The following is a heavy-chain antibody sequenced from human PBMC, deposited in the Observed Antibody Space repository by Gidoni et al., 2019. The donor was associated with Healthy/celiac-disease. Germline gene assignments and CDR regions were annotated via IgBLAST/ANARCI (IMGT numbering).Heavy chain of an antibody. CDR3: ARGFRRWYCGGLRANYFDY. V-gene: IGHV4-4*02. CDR2: IYHSGST. D-gene: IGHD2-15*01. CDR1: GGSISRSTW. J-gene: IGHJ4*02. Sequence: QVQLQESGPGLGKPSGTMSLTRAVSGGSISRSTWWSWVRQPPGKGLEWIGEIYHSGSTNYHPSLKSRVTISVDKSRNQFSLKLSSVTATDTAVYYCARGFRRWYCGGLRANYFDYWGQGTLVTVSS.